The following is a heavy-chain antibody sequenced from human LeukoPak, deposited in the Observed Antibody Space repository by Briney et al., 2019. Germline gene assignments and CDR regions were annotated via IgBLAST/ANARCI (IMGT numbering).Heavy chain of an antibody. CDR1: GYTFTSYA. CDR3: ARGVVPAAIPNWFDP. CDR2: INTNTGNP. D-gene: IGHD2-2*02. Sequence: ASVKVSCKASGYTFTSYAMNWVRQAPGQGLEWMGWINTNTGNPTYAQGSTGRFVFSLDTSVSTAYLQISSLKAEDTAVYYCARGVVPAAIPNWFDPWGQGTLVTVSS. V-gene: IGHV7-4-1*02. J-gene: IGHJ5*02.